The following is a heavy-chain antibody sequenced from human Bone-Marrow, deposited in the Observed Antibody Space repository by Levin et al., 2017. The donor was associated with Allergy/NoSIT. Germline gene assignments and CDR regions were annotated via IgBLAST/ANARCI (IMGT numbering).Heavy chain of an antibody. CDR1: GFTFNRNY. D-gene: IGHD2-2*01. CDR3: ARGGCSRTSCLDC. V-gene: IGHV3-74*01. Sequence: HTGGSLRLSCEGSGFTFNRNYMHWVRQAPGKGLEWVSYIKSDGSDTNYADSVKGRFTISRDNAKNTLYLQMKSLRAEDTAVYFCARGGCSRTSCLDCWGQGTPVTVSS. CDR2: IKSDGSDT. J-gene: IGHJ4*02.